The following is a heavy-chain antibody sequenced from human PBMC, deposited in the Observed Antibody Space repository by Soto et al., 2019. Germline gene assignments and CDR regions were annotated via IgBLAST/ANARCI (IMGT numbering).Heavy chain of an antibody. CDR3: ARHVTVVVPAAIPTYYYYGMDV. Sequence: GESLKISCKSSGYSFTSYWIGWVRQMPGKGLEWMGIIYPGDSDTRYSPSFQGQVTISADKSISTAYLQWSSLKASDTAMYYCARHVTVVVPAAIPTYYYYGMDVWGQGTTVTVSS. V-gene: IGHV5-51*01. CDR1: GYSFTSYW. J-gene: IGHJ6*02. CDR2: IYPGDSDT. D-gene: IGHD2-2*02.